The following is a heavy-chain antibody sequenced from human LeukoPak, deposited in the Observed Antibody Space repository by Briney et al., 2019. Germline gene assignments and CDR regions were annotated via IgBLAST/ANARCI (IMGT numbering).Heavy chain of an antibody. CDR1: GFTFSGYW. Sequence: GGSLRLSCAASGFTFSGYWMHWVRQAPGKGLVWVSRINSDGSSTSYADSVKGRFTISRDISKNTLYLQMNTLRAEDTAVYYCARGEAAGHLWAYYFDYWGQGTLVTVSS. CDR3: ARGEAAGHLWAYYFDY. J-gene: IGHJ4*02. CDR2: INSDGSST. V-gene: IGHV3-74*01. D-gene: IGHD6-13*01.